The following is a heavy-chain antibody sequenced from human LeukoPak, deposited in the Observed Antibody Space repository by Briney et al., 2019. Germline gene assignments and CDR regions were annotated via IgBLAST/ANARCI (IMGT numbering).Heavy chain of an antibody. CDR1: GGSFSGYY. D-gene: IGHD6-19*01. V-gene: IGHV4-34*01. CDR2: INHSGST. J-gene: IGHJ5*02. Sequence: SETLSLTCAVYGGSFSGYYWSWIRQPPGKGLEWIGEINHSGSTNYNPSLKSRVTISVDTSKNQFSLKLSSVTAADTAVYYCARGVAGIPRTYNWFDPWGQGTLVTVSS. CDR3: ARGVAGIPRTYNWFDP.